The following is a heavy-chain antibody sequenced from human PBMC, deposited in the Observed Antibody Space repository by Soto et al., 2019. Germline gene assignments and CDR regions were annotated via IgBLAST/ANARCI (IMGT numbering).Heavy chain of an antibody. V-gene: IGHV3-15*01. J-gene: IGHJ4*02. CDR3: TTGLSNGYYNFDY. CDR2: IKGEADGGTT. D-gene: IGHD3-22*01. Sequence: PGGSLRLSCAASGFTFSNAWMSWVRQAPGEGLEWVGRIKGEADGGTTDYAAPVKGRITISRDHSKDTLYLQMNSLKTEDTAVYYCTTGLSNGYYNFDYWGQGTPVTVSS. CDR1: GFTFSNAW.